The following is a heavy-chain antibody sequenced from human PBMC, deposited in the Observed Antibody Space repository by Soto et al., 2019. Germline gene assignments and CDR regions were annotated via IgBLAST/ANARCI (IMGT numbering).Heavy chain of an antibody. CDR1: GFTFSSYS. CDR2: ISSSSSYI. Sequence: SLRLSCAASGFTFSSYSMNWVRQAPGKGLEWVSSISSSSSYIYYADSVKGRFTISRDNAKNSLYLQMNSLRAEDTAVYYCARKPTAQYYFDYWGQGTLVTVSS. V-gene: IGHV3-21*01. J-gene: IGHJ4*02. D-gene: IGHD4-17*01. CDR3: ARKPTAQYYFDY.